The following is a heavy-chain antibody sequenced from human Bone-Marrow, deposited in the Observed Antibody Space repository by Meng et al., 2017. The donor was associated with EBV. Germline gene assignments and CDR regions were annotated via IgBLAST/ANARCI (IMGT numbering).Heavy chain of an antibody. J-gene: IGHJ4*02. D-gene: IGHD3-10*01. V-gene: IGHV4-61*01. CDR1: GVSVNSGTYH. CDR2: IYDTGTT. CDR3: AKSRSSTPGIVDD. Sequence: VQLEGVGPGLVNPSETLSLTCVVSGVSVNSGTYHWSWIRQSPGKGLEWIGYIYDTGTTIYNPSLNSRVTILLETSKNQFSLRLHSVTTADTAVYYCAKSRSSTPGIVDDWGQGTLVTVSS.